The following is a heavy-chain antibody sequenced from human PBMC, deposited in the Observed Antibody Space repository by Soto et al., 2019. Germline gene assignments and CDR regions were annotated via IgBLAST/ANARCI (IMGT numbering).Heavy chain of an antibody. Sequence: EVQLVESGGGLVKPGGSLRLSCAASGFTFSSYNMNWVRQAPGKGLEWVSSISSSSSYIYYADSVKGRFTISRDNAKNSLYLQMNSLRAEDTAVHYCARYSSAPYYGMDVWGQGTTVTVSS. V-gene: IGHV3-21*01. CDR3: ARYSSAPYYGMDV. J-gene: IGHJ6*02. D-gene: IGHD2-21*01. CDR1: GFTFSSYN. CDR2: ISSSSSYI.